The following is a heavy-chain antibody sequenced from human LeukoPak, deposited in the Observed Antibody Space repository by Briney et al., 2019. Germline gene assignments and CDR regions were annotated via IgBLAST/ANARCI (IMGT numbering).Heavy chain of an antibody. V-gene: IGHV3-30*04. CDR3: ARDNTIRAADYYFDY. CDR1: GFTFSRYA. D-gene: IGHD6-13*01. CDR2: VASDGNDK. J-gene: IGHJ4*01. Sequence: GGSLRLSCAASGFTFSRYAMHWVRQAPGKGLEWVAVVASDGNDKHHADSVKGRFTISRDNSKNTLYLQMNSLRADDTAVYYCARDNTIRAADYYFDYWGQGTLVTVSS.